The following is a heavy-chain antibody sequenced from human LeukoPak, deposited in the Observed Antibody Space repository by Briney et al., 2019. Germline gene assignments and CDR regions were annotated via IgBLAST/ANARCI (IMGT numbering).Heavy chain of an antibody. CDR1: GGSISSYY. V-gene: IGHV4-39*07. Sequence: SETLSLTCTVSGGSISSYYWSWIRQPPGKGLEWIGSIYYSGSTYYNPSLKSRVTISVDTSKNQFSLKLSSVTAADTAVYYCARSFYEQQLVLGYWGQGTLVTVSS. CDR2: IYYSGST. D-gene: IGHD6-13*01. CDR3: ARSFYEQQLVLGY. J-gene: IGHJ4*02.